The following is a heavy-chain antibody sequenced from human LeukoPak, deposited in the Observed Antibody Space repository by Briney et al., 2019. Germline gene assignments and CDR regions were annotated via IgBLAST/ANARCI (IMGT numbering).Heavy chain of an antibody. CDR2: IKQDGSEK. J-gene: IGHJ4*02. CDR3: ARETVRWRDHYFDY. D-gene: IGHD4-23*01. Sequence: PGGSLRLSCAASGFTFSNYEMNWVRQAPGKGLEWVANIKQDGSEKYYVDSVKGRFTISRDNAKNSLYLQMNSLRAEDTAVYYCARETVRWRDHYFDYWGQGTLVTVSS. CDR1: GFTFSNYE. V-gene: IGHV3-7*01.